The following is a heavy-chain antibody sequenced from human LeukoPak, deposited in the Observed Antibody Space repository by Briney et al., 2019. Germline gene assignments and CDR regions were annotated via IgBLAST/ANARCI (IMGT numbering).Heavy chain of an antibody. J-gene: IGHJ6*03. CDR2: IYTSGST. CDR3: ARDTARYYYYYMDV. Sequence: SETLSLTCTVSGGSISSYYWSWIRQPAGKGLEWIGRIYTSGSTNYNPSLKSRVTMSVDTSKNQFSLKLSSVTAADTAVYYCARDTARYYYYYMDVWGKGTTVTVSS. D-gene: IGHD5-18*01. CDR1: GGSISSYY. V-gene: IGHV4-4*07.